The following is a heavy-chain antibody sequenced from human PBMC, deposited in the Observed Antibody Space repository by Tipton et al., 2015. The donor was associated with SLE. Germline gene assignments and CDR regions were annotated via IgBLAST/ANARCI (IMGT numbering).Heavy chain of an antibody. J-gene: IGHJ4*02. CDR3: ARDSDSASHS. V-gene: IGHV4-34*01. CDR2: IYYSGST. Sequence: TLSLTCAVYGGSFSGYYWSWIRQPPGKGLEWIGSIYYSGSTYYNPSLKSRVTISVDTSKNQFSLKLSSVTAADTAVYYCARDSDSASHSWGQGTLVTVSS. D-gene: IGHD3-10*01. CDR1: GGSFSGYY.